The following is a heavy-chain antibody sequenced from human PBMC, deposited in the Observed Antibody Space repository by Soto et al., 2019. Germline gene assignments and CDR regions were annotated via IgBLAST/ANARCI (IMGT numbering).Heavy chain of an antibody. CDR3: TTDSYYDFWSGPPA. CDR2: IKSKTDGGTT. V-gene: IGHV3-15*01. D-gene: IGHD3-3*01. J-gene: IGHJ5*02. CDR1: GFTFSNAW. Sequence: GGSLRLSCAASGFTFSNAWMSWVRQAPGKGLEWVGRIKSKTDGGTTDYAAPVKGRFTISRDDSKNTLYLQMNSLKTEGTAVYYCTTDSYYDFWSGPPAWGQGTLVTVSS.